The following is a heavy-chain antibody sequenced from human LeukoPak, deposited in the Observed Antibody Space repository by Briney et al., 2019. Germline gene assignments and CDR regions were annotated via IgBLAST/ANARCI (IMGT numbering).Heavy chain of an antibody. CDR3: ARGHRQKYSSSWYANRGAYCGGDCQTYYYYYMDV. D-gene: IGHD2-21*02. J-gene: IGHJ6*03. V-gene: IGHV1-8*02. CDR1: GYTFTSYY. Sequence: GASVKVSCKASGYTFTSYYMHWVRQAPGQGLEWMGWMNPNSGNTGYAQKFQGRVTMTRNTSISTAYMELSSLRSEDTAVYYCARGHRQKYSSSWYANRGAYCGGDCQTYYYYYMDVWGKGTTVTVSS. CDR2: MNPNSGNT.